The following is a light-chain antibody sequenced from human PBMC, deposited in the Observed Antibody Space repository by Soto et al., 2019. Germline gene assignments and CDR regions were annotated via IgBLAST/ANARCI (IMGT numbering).Light chain of an antibody. V-gene: IGKV3-15*01. CDR1: QSVGTY. J-gene: IGKJ1*01. CDR3: QQYNDWPRT. CDR2: GAS. Sequence: EIVMTQSPATLSVSPGERATLSCRASQSVGTYLAWYQQKPGQAPRLLIYGASTRAAGSSPRFSGGGSGTEFTLTISSRQSEDFAVYYCQQYNDWPRTFGQGTKVGIK.